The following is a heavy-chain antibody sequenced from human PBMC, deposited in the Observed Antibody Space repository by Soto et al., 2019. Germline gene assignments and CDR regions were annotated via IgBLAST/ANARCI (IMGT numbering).Heavy chain of an antibody. J-gene: IGHJ4*02. CDR2: ISGSGGST. V-gene: IGHV3-23*01. Sequence: PGGSLRLSCAASGFTFTNYAMSWVRQAPGKGLEWVSGISGSGGSTYYADSVKGRFTISRDSSKNTLYLQMNSLRAEDTAVYYCAKGSPVVITVGGHFDYWGQGTLVTVSS. D-gene: IGHD3-22*01. CDR3: AKGSPVVITVGGHFDY. CDR1: GFTFTNYA.